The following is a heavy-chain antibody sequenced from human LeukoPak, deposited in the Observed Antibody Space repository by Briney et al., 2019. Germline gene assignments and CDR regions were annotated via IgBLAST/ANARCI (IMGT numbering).Heavy chain of an antibody. D-gene: IGHD2-2*01. V-gene: IGHV4-39*01. Sequence: PSETLSLICTVSGDSISSSRYYWGWLRQPPGQGLEWIGSFYYRGSPYYNGSLKSRVTISVDTSKNQFSLKLSSVTAADTAIYYCARQDCTDTSCFLVRWYFDLWGRGTLVTVSS. CDR2: FYYRGSP. J-gene: IGHJ2*01. CDR1: GDSISSSRYY. CDR3: ARQDCTDTSCFLVRWYFDL.